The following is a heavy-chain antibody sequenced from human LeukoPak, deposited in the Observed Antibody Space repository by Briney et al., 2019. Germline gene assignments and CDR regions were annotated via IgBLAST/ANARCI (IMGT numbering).Heavy chain of an antibody. CDR2: ISSSSSYT. CDR1: GFTFSDYY. CDR3: AKPQYTGNYWPFVY. D-gene: IGHD1-26*01. J-gene: IGHJ4*02. Sequence: GGSLRLSCAASGFTFSDYYMSWIRQAPGKGLEWVSYISSSSSYTNYADSVKGRFTISRDNAKSTLYLQMNSLRVEDTAVYYCAKPQYTGNYWPFVYWGQGTLVTVSS. V-gene: IGHV3-11*06.